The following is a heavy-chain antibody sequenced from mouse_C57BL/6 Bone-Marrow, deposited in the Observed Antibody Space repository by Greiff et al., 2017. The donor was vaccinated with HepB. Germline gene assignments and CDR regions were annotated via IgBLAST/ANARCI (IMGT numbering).Heavy chain of an antibody. CDR1: GYTFTSYG. D-gene: IGHD1-1*01. Sequence: VQLQQSGAELARPGASEKLSCKASGYTFTSYGISWVKQRTGQGLEWIGEIYPRSGNTYYNEKFKGKATLTADKSSSTAYMELRSLTSEDSAVYFCARWVLRRYFDVWGTGTTVTVSS. CDR2: IYPRSGNT. CDR3: ARWVLRRYFDV. J-gene: IGHJ1*03. V-gene: IGHV1-81*01.